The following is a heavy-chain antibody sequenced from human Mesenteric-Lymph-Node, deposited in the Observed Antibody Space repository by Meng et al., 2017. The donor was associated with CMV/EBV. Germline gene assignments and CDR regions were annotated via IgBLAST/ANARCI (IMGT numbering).Heavy chain of an antibody. CDR2: VHYSGTT. V-gene: IGHV4-39*07. CDR3: ARDPHPIVGAAYGMDV. CDR1: GDTISSRSYY. Sequence: GSLRLSCTVSGDTISSRSYYWGWIRQPPEKGLEWIGGVHYSGTTNYNPSLKSRVTISVDTSKNQFSLKLSSVTAADTAMYYCARDPHPIVGAAYGMDVWGQGTTVTVSS. D-gene: IGHD1-26*01. J-gene: IGHJ6*02.